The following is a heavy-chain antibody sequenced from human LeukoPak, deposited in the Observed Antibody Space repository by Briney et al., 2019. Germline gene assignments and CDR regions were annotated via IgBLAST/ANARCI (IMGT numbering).Heavy chain of an antibody. CDR2: ISYDGSNK. V-gene: IGHV3-30*18. J-gene: IGHJ4*02. CDR1: GFTFSSSG. Sequence: PGRSLRLSCAASGFTFSSSGVHWVRQAPGKGLEWVAVISYDGSNKYYADSVKGRFTISRDNSKNTLSLQMNSLRAEDTAVYYCAKGRARIAVAGNLIDYWGQGTLVTVSS. D-gene: IGHD6-19*01. CDR3: AKGRARIAVAGNLIDY.